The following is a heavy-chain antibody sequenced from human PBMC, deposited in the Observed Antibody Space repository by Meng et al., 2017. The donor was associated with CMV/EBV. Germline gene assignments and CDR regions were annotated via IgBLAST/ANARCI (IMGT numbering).Heavy chain of an antibody. J-gene: IGHJ4*02. CDR1: GFTFSSYA. CDR3: ARDIDSGSY. Sequence: SCAASGFTFSSYAMHWVRQAPGKGLEWVAVISYDGSNKYYADSVKGRFTISRDNSKNTLYLQMNSLRAEDTAVYYCARDIDSGSYWGQGTLVTVSS. CDR2: ISYDGSNK. D-gene: IGHD1-26*01. V-gene: IGHV3-30-3*01.